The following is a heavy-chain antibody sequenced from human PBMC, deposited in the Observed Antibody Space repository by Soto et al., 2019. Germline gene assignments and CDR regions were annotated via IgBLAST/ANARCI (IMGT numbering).Heavy chain of an antibody. CDR1: GFSLSTSGVG. V-gene: IGHV2-5*02. CDR3: AHLPWKQLWPRAPLAY. D-gene: IGHD5-18*01. J-gene: IGHJ4*02. Sequence: SGPTLVNPTQTLTLTCTFSGFSLSTSGVGVGWIRQPPGKALEWLGIIFWDDDKRYSPSLKRRLTITKDTSKNQLVLTMTNMDPVDAATYYCAHLPWKQLWPRAPLAYWGQGTPVTVSS. CDR2: IFWDDDK.